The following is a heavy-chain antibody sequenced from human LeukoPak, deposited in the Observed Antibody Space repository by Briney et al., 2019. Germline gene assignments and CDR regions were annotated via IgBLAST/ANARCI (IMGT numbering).Heavy chain of an antibody. CDR2: IGGSSGST. V-gene: IGHV3-23*01. J-gene: IGHJ4*02. CDR1: GFTFSSYA. CDR3: AKELHGSGNYAFDY. D-gene: IGHD3-10*01. Sequence: GGSLRLSCAAPGFTFSSYAMSWVRQAPGKGLEWVSSIGGSSGSTYYADSVKGRFTISRDNSKNTLYLQMNSLRAEDTAVYFCAKELHGSGNYAFDYWGQGTLVTVSS.